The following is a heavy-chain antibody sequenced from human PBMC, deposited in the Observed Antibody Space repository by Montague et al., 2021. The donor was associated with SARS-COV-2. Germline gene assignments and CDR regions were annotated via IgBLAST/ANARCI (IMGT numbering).Heavy chain of an antibody. CDR2: TYYSGST. D-gene: IGHD3-22*01. Sequence: SETLSLTCSVSGASMRSYYWTWVRQSPEKGLQWLGYTYYSGSTSYDPSLKSRVTISVDTSKNQFSLKLSSVTAADTAVYYCARGEVGIIMIVVAVPGWFDPWGQGTLVTVSS. CDR1: GASMRSYY. CDR3: ARGEVGIIMIVVAVPGWFDP. V-gene: IGHV4-59*12. J-gene: IGHJ5*02.